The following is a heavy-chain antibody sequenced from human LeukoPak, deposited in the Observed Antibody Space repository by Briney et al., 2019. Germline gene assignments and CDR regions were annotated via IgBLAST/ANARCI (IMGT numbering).Heavy chain of an antibody. CDR3: AKGLGTSGYHDY. D-gene: IGHD3-22*01. J-gene: IGHJ4*02. CDR1: GVPFSNYA. V-gene: IGHV3-23*01. CDR2: ISDSGDRT. Sequence: GGSLRLSCAASGVPFSNYAMTWVRQAPGNGLERVSGISDSGDRTYYADSVKGRFTISRDNSKNMLYLQMNSLRVEDTALYYCAKGLGTSGYHDYWGQGTLVTVSS.